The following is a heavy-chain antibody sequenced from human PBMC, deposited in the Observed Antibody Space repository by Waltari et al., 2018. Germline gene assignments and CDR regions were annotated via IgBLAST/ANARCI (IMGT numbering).Heavy chain of an antibody. V-gene: IGHV3-23*01. Sequence: EVQLLESGGGLVQPGGSLRLSCAASGFTFSSYAMSWVRQAPGKGLEWVSAISGSGGSTYNADSVKGRFTISRDNSKNTLYLQMNSLRAEDTAVYYCAILEYSSSAGGGDAFDIWGQGTMVTVSS. CDR3: AILEYSSSAGGGDAFDI. J-gene: IGHJ3*02. CDR2: ISGSGGST. CDR1: GFTFSSYA. D-gene: IGHD6-6*01.